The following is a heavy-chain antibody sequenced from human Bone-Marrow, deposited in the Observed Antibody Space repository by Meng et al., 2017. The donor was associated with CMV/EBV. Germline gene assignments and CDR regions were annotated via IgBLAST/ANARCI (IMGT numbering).Heavy chain of an antibody. D-gene: IGHD2-15*01. CDR2: TYYSSKWYN. CDR1: GDSVASNSAA. J-gene: IGHJ6*02. V-gene: IGHV6-1*01. Sequence: LRLSCAISGDSVASNSAAWNWIRQSPSRGLEWLGRTYYSSKWYNDYAVSVKSRITINPDTSKNKFSLQLNSVTPEDTAVYYCARHVVVVAATLYYGMDVWGQGTTVTVSS. CDR3: ARHVVVVAATLYYGMDV.